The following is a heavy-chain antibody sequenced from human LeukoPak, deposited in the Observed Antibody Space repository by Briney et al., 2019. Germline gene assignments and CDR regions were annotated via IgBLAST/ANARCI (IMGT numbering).Heavy chain of an antibody. D-gene: IGHD5-18*01. J-gene: IGHJ6*03. CDR2: IYYSGST. CDR1: GGSISSSSYY. V-gene: IGHV4-61*01. CDR3: ARTTEGGYTYGYFYYYYMDV. Sequence: SETLSLTCTVSGGSISSSSYYWSWIRQPPGKGLEWIGYIYYSGSTNYNPSLKSRVTISVDTSKNQFSLKLTSVTAADTAVYYCARTTEGGYTYGYFYYYYMDVWGKGTTVTISS.